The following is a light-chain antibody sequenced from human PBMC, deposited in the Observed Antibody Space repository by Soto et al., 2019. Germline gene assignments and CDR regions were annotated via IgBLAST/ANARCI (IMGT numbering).Light chain of an antibody. CDR3: QQTYSAPLT. CDR2: AAS. V-gene: IGKV1-39*01. CDR1: QSISSY. J-gene: IGKJ4*01. Sequence: DIQITHSPSSLSASVGDRVPITCRSSQSISSYLNWYQHKPGKAPKLLIYAASSFQSGVPSRFSGSESGTDFTLTISSLQPEDFATYYCQQTYSAPLTLGGGTKVDIK.